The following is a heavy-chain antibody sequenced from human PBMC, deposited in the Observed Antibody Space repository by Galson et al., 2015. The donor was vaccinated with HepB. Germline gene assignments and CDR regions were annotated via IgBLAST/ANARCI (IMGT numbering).Heavy chain of an antibody. D-gene: IGHD2-2*03. Sequence: SVKVSCKASGYTFTGYYMHWVRQAPGQGLEWMGWINPNSGGTNYAQKFQGWVTMTRDTSISTAYMELSRLRSDDAAVYYCAREGGGYCSSTSCYAVWPSMDVWGQGTTVTVSS. V-gene: IGHV1-2*04. CDR1: GYTFTGYY. CDR2: INPNSGGT. J-gene: IGHJ6*02. CDR3: AREGGGYCSSTSCYAVWPSMDV.